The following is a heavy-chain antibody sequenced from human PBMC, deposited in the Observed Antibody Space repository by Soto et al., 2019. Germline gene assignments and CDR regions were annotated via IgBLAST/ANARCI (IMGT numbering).Heavy chain of an antibody. CDR1: GYTFTTDG. J-gene: IGHJ4*02. CDR2: ISAYNGNT. CDR3: ARFYASGSHPYDY. Sequence: ASVKVSCKASGYTFTTDGISWVRQAPGQGLEWMGWISAYNGNTNYAQNLQGRVTMTTDTSTSTAYMELRSLRSDDTAVYYCARFYASGSHPYDYWGQRTLVTVSS. D-gene: IGHD3-10*01. V-gene: IGHV1-18*01.